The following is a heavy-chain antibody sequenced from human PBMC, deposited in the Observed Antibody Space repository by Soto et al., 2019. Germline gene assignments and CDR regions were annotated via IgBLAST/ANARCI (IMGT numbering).Heavy chain of an antibody. D-gene: IGHD1-26*01. J-gene: IGHJ4*01. Sequence: EVQLVESGGGLVQPGGSLRLSCAASGFTFSDYYMDWVRQVPGKGLEWVGRTRNKANSYSPEYAPSVKGRFTISRHDLEDSMYLQMKSLKTEDTAVYYCARDTGGSYDYWGHGALVTVSS. V-gene: IGHV3-72*01. CDR1: GFTFSDYY. CDR3: ARDTGGSYDY. CDR2: TRNKANSYSP.